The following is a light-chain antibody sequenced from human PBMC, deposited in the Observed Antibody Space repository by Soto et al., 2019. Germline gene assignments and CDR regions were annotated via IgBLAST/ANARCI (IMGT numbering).Light chain of an antibody. Sequence: DIQMTQSPSTLSASVGDRVTITCRASQSISKWVVWYQQKPGKAPKILIFDASILASGVPSRFSGSGSGTEFTLTISNLQPDDFATYYCQQYNDYSTWTVGQGTKGDIK. CDR3: QQYNDYSTWT. V-gene: IGKV1-5*01. J-gene: IGKJ1*01. CDR1: QSISKW. CDR2: DAS.